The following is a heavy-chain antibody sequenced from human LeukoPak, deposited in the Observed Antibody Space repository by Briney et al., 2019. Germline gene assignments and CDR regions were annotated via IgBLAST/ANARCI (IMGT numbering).Heavy chain of an antibody. D-gene: IGHD3-10*01. CDR2: INPNSGGT. J-gene: IGHJ5*02. CDR3: ARVRRAVTMVRGVIIPNGWFDP. CDR1: GYTFTGYY. V-gene: IGHV1-2*02. Sequence: RASVKVSCKASGYTFTGYYMHWVRQAPGQGLEWMGWINPNSGGTNYAQKFQGRVTMTRDTSISTAYMELSRLRSDDTAVYYCARVRRAVTMVRGVIIPNGWFDPWGQGTLVTVSS.